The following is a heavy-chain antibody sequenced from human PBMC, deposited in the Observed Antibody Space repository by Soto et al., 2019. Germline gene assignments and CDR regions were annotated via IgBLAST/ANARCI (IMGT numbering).Heavy chain of an antibody. V-gene: IGHV3-43*01. CDR3: AKNIGAHGSGGGDV. J-gene: IGHJ6*02. D-gene: IGHD3-10*01. CDR2: ISWNGGSS. Sequence: EEQLVESGGAVVQPGGSLRLSCEASGFTFGSYTMHWVRQAPGKGLEWVSLISWNGGSSFYADSVKGRFTISRDNSRDSLYLQMTSLRPEDSALYYCAKNIGAHGSGGGDVWGHGTTVTVSS. CDR1: GFTFGSYT.